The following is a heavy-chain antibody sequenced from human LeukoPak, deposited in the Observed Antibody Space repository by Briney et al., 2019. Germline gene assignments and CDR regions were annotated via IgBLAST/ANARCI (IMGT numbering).Heavy chain of an antibody. CDR2: IDYSGYT. J-gene: IGHJ4*02. Sequence: KASETLSLTCSVSGDSIRSYYWSWIRQSPGKGLEWIGYIDYSGYTNYNPSLKSRVTISVDPSKNQFSLKLTSVIAADTAVYYCARAGWFGELYGPLDFWGQGTLVTVSS. D-gene: IGHD3-10*01. V-gene: IGHV4-59*12. CDR1: GDSIRSYY. CDR3: ARAGWFGELYGPLDF.